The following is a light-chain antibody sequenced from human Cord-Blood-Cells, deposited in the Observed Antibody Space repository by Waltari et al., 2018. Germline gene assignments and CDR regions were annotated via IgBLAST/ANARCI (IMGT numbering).Light chain of an antibody. CDR3: QQYNSYSVFT. Sequence: DIQMTQSPSTLSASVGDRVTITCRASQSISSWLAWYQQKPGKAPKLLIYKASSLERWVPSRFSGSGSGTEFTLTISSLQPDDFATYYCQQYNSYSVFTFGPGTKVDIK. CDR2: KAS. CDR1: QSISSW. V-gene: IGKV1-5*03. J-gene: IGKJ3*01.